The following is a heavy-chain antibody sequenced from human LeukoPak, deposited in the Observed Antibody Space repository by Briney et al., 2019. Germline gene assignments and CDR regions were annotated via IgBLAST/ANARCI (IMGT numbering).Heavy chain of an antibody. CDR2: ISSSGSTI. V-gene: IGHV3-11*01. J-gene: IGHJ4*02. CDR3: ARDLKFGYSYGYLDY. Sequence: PGGSLRLSCAASGFTFSDYYMSWIRQAPGKGLEWVSYISSSGSTIYYADSVKGRFTISRDNAKNSLYLQMNSLRAEDTAVYYCARDLKFGYSYGYLDYWGQGTLVTVSS. CDR1: GFTFSDYY. D-gene: IGHD5-18*01.